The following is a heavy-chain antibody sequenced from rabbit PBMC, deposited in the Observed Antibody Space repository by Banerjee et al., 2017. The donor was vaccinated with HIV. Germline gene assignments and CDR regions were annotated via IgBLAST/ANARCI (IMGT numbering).Heavy chain of an antibody. CDR1: GFDFSRTG. CDR2: IDLLFGTT. J-gene: IGHJ6*01. CDR3: VRGASGSGYYSL. Sequence: EQLKETGGGLVQPGGSLTLSCKASGFDFSRTGVSWVRQAPGKGLEWIGYIDLLFGTTYYAKWVNGRFTISSHNAQNTLLLQLHSLTAADTATYFCVRGASGSGYYSLWGPGTLVTVS. D-gene: IGHD1-1*01. V-gene: IGHV1S47*01.